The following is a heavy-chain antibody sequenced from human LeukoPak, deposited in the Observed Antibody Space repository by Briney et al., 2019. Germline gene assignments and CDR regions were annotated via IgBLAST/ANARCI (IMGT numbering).Heavy chain of an antibody. J-gene: IGHJ4*02. Sequence: GGSLRLSCAASGFIFDSYNMNWVRQAPGKGLEWVSHISSSSNTIYYADSVKGRFTISRDNAKNSLFLQMNSLRNEDTAVYYCARAISQYYYDSSSAYWGQGTLVTVSS. D-gene: IGHD3-22*01. CDR3: ARAISQYYYDSSSAY. V-gene: IGHV3-48*02. CDR2: ISSSSNTI. CDR1: GFIFDSYN.